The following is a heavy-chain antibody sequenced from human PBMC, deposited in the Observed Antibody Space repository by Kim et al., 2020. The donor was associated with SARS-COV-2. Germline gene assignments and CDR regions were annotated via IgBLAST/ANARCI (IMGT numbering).Heavy chain of an antibody. CDR2: KYYSGST. Sequence: SETLSLTCTVSGASISNYHWSWIRQSPGKGLEWIAFKYYSGSTKYNPSLKSRVTISVDTSKNQFSLSLSSVTTADTAVYYCARAVDYYVSRIFDALDIWG. CDR1: GASISNYH. J-gene: IGHJ3*02. CDR3: ARAVDYYVSRIFDALDI. V-gene: IGHV4-59*01. D-gene: IGHD3-22*01.